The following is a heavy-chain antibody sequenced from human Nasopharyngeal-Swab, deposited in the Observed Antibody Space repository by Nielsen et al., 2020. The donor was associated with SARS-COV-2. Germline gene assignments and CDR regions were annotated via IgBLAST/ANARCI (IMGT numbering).Heavy chain of an antibody. J-gene: IGHJ6*02. V-gene: IGHV3-30*04. CDR2: ISYDGSNK. CDR3: AKDLATVSGYYYGMDV. Sequence: GESLKISCAASGFTFSSYAMHWVRQAPGKGLEWMTLISYDGSNKYYADSVKGRFTISRDNSQNTLYLQMNSLRAEDTAVYYCAKDLATVSGYYYGMDVWGQGTTVTVSS. CDR1: GFTFSSYA. D-gene: IGHD4-17*01.